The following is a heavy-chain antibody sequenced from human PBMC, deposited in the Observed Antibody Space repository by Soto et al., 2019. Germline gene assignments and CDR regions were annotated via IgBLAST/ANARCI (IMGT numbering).Heavy chain of an antibody. CDR2: MNPNSGNT. D-gene: IGHD2-8*01. J-gene: IGHJ4*02. CDR3: LRYAVSATC. CDR1: GYTFTTYD. V-gene: IGHV1-8*02. Sequence: ASVKVSCKASGYTFTTYDIHWVRQATGQGLEWMGWMNPNSGNTGYAQKFQDRITLTRDTYINTAYMELSSLTSDDTARYLCLRYAVSATCWGQGTQVPVSS.